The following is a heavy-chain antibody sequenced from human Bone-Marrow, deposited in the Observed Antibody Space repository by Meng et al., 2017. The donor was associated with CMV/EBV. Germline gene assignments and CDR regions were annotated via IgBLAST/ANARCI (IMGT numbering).Heavy chain of an antibody. CDR1: GYTFTSYG. D-gene: IGHD2-2*01. V-gene: IGHV1-69*10. CDR3: ARENAKRYCSSTICPYYYYYGMDV. J-gene: IGHJ6*02. CDR2: IIPILGIA. Sequence: SVKVSCKASGYTFTSYGISWVRQAPGQGLEWMGGIIPILGIANYAQKFQGRVTITADKSTSTAYMELSSLRSEDTAVYYCARENAKRYCSSTICPYYYYYGMDVWGQGTMVTVSS.